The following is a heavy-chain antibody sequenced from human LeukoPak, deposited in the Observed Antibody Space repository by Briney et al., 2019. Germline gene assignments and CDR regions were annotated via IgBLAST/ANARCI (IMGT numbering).Heavy chain of an antibody. V-gene: IGHV1-18*01. J-gene: IGHJ6*03. CDR3: GRAETYSSHYMDV. CDR1: GYTFTSYG. CDR2: ISAYNGNT. D-gene: IGHD1-26*01. Sequence: ASVKVSCKASGYTFTSYGISWVRQAPGQGLEWMGWISAYNGNTNYAQKFQGRVTVTRDTSTSTVYMELSSLRSEDTAVYFCGRAETYSSHYMDVWGKGTMVTVSS.